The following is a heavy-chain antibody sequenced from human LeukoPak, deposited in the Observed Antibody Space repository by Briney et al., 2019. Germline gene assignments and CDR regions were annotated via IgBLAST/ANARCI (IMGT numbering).Heavy chain of an antibody. V-gene: IGHV3-9*01. D-gene: IGHD5/OR15-5a*01. J-gene: IGHJ3*02. CDR1: GFTFDDYA. CDR2: ISWNSGSI. CDR3: AKGVSGAFDI. Sequence: TGGSLRLSCAASGFTFDDYAMHWVRHAPGKGLEWVSGISWNSGSIGYADSVKGRFTISRDNAKNSLYLQMNSLRAEDTALYYCAKGVSGAFDIWGQGTMVTVSS.